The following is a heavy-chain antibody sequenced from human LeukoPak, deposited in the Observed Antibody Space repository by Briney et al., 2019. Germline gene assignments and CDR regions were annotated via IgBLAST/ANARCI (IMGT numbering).Heavy chain of an antibody. Sequence: PSETLSLTCTVSGGSISGYYWSWIRQPPGKGLEWIAYIYYSGSTNYNPSLKSRVTISVDTSKNQFSLKLTSVTAADTAVYYCARDNGSAGGLAPWGQGTLVTVSS. CDR1: GGSISGYY. V-gene: IGHV4-59*01. J-gene: IGHJ5*02. CDR3: ARDNGSAGGLAP. CDR2: IYYSGST. D-gene: IGHD3-10*01.